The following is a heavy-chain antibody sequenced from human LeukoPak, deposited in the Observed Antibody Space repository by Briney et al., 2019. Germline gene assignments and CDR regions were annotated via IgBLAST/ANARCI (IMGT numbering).Heavy chain of an antibody. CDR1: GYTFTGHY. CDR2: INAGNGNT. V-gene: IGHV1-3*03. D-gene: IGHD1-26*01. J-gene: IGHJ3*02. Sequence: ASVKVSCKASGYTFTGHYIHWVRQAPGQRLEWMGWINAGNGNTKYSQEFQGRVTITRDTSASTAYMELSSLRSEDMAVYYCARDYSGSSLDAFDIWGQGTMVTVSS. CDR3: ARDYSGSSLDAFDI.